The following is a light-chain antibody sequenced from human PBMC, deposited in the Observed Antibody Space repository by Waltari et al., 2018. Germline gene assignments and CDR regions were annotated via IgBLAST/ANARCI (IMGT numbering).Light chain of an antibody. CDR2: VNSDGSH. Sequence: QLVLTQSPSASASLGASVKLTRTLTSGPSSYAIAWLQEQPGKGPRYLMKVNSDGSHSKGDEIPDRFSGSSSGAERYLTISSLQSEDEADYYCQTGGHGTWVFGGGTKLTVL. J-gene: IGLJ3*02. V-gene: IGLV4-69*01. CDR3: QTGGHGTWV. CDR1: SGPSSYA.